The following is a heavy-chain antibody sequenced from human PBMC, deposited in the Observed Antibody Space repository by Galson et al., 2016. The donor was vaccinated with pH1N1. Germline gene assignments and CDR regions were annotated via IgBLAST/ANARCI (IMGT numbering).Heavy chain of an antibody. CDR1: GFTFSSYG. J-gene: IGHJ6*02. CDR2: ISYDGSNK. V-gene: IGHV3-30*18. D-gene: IGHD2-8*01. CDR3: AKDLTVLMVYAAGDNYYGMDV. Sequence: SLRLSCAASGFTFSSYGMHWVRQAPGKGLEWVAVISYDGSNKYFTDSVKGRFTISRDNSKNTLYLQMNSLRAEDTAVYYCAKDLTVLMVYAAGDNYYGMDVWGQGTTVTVSS.